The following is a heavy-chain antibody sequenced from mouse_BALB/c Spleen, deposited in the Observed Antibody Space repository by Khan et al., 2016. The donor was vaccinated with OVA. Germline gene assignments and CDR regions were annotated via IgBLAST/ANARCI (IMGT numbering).Heavy chain of an antibody. CDR2: ITYSGTT. Sequence: VQLQESGPGLVKPSQSLSLTCTVTGYSITSDYAWNWIRQFPGNKLEWMGNITYSGTTSYNPSLKSRISITRDTSKNQFFLQLNSVTTEDTTTYFCSRISVWGAGTTFTVSS. V-gene: IGHV3-2*02. CDR1: GYSITSDYA. J-gene: IGHJ1*01. CDR3: SRISV.